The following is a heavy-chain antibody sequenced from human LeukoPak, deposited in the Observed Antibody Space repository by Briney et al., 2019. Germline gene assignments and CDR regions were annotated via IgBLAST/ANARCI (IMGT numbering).Heavy chain of an antibody. V-gene: IGHV4-39*01. CDR2: IYYSGST. CDR3: ARHATFSYFAAVAARYFDY. J-gene: IGHJ4*02. CDR1: GGSISSSSYY. Sequence: SETLSLTCTVSGGSISSSSYYWGWIRQPPGKGLEWIGSIYYSGSTYYNPSLKSRVTISVDTSKNQFSLKLSSVTAADTAVYYYARHATFSYFAAVAARYFDYWGQGTLVTVSS. D-gene: IGHD6-19*01.